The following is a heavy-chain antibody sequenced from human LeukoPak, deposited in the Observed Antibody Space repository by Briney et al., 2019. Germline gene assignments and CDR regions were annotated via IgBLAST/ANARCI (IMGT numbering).Heavy chain of an antibody. CDR2: INPSGGST. CDR1: GYTFTSYY. D-gene: IGHD1-26*01. CDR3: ARDAQVGATRVWAFDI. Sequence: ASVKVSCKASGYTFTSYYMHWVRQAPGQGLEWMGIINPSGGSTSYAQKFQGRVTMTRDTSTSTVYMELSSLRSEDTAVYYCARDAQVGATRVWAFDIWGQGTIVTVSS. V-gene: IGHV1-46*01. J-gene: IGHJ3*02.